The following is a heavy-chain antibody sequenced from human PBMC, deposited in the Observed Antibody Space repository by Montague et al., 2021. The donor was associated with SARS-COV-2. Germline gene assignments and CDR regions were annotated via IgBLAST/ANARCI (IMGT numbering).Heavy chain of an antibody. Sequence: SLRLSCAASGFTFSSYGMHWVRQAPGKGLEWVAVIWYDGSNKYYADSVKGRFTISRDNSKNTLYLQMNSLRAEDTAVYYCARDLNPAIPVVWYYYYGMDVGGQGTTVTVSS. V-gene: IGHV3-33*01. CDR1: GFTFSSYG. D-gene: IGHD2-2*02. J-gene: IGHJ6*02. CDR3: ARDLNPAIPVVWYYYYGMDV. CDR2: IWYDGSNK.